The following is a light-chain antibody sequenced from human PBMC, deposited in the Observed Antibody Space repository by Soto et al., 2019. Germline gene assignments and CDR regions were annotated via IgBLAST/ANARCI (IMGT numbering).Light chain of an antibody. CDR2: TAS. CDR1: QGISSY. J-gene: IGKJ1*01. CDR3: QQYYSYPRT. Sequence: AIRMTQSPSSLSASTGDRVTITCRASQGISSYLAWYQQKPGKAPKLLIYTASTLQSGVPPRFSGSGSGTDFTLTISCLQSEEFATYYCQQYYSYPRTFGQGTKVDIK. V-gene: IGKV1-8*01.